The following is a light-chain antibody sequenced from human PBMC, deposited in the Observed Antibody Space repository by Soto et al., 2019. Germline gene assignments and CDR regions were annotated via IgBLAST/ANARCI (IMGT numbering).Light chain of an antibody. Sequence: EIVLTQSPATLSLSPGERVILSCRASQSVGTSLAWYQQKPGQAPRLLIYDASKRAAGIPARFSGSGSGTDFTLSVSNLEPEDFAVYFCQQRGDWPRTFGQGTKVEVK. CDR3: QQRGDWPRT. CDR2: DAS. CDR1: QSVGTS. J-gene: IGKJ1*01. V-gene: IGKV3-11*01.